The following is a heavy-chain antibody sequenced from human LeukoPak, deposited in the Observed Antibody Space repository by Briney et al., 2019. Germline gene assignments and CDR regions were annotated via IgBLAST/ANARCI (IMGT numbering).Heavy chain of an antibody. CDR2: ISSSSSYI. Sequence: PGGSLRLSCAASGFTFSSYSMNWVRQAPGKGLEWVSSISSSSSYIYYADSVKGRFTISRDNAKNSLYLQMNSLRAEDTAVYYCARDLEEYSSGWYDYWGQGTLVTVSS. CDR1: GFTFSSYS. V-gene: IGHV3-21*01. J-gene: IGHJ4*02. D-gene: IGHD6-19*01. CDR3: ARDLEEYSSGWYDY.